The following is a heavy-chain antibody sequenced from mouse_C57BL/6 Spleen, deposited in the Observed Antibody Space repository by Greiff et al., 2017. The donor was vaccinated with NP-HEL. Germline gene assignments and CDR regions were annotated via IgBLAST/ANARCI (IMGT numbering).Heavy chain of an antibody. J-gene: IGHJ4*01. Sequence: EVKLMESGGGLVQPGGSLKLSCAASGFTFSDYYMYWVRQTPEKRLEWVAYISNGGGSTYYPDTVKGRFTISRDNAKNTLYLQMSRLKSEDTAMYYCASYYYGSSLYAMDYWGQGTSVTVSS. CDR3: ASYYYGSSLYAMDY. D-gene: IGHD1-1*01. V-gene: IGHV5-12*01. CDR1: GFTFSDYY. CDR2: ISNGGGST.